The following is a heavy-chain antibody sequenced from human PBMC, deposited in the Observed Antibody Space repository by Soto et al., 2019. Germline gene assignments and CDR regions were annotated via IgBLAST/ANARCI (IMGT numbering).Heavy chain of an antibody. CDR1: GFSFRNYW. D-gene: IGHD1-1*01. CDR2: IKQDGSEK. Sequence: GSLKLSCATSGFSFRNYWVNLGRPAPGKGLDWVGNIKQDGSEKYYLDSLKGRFTISRDNAKNSVYLLMNSLRAEDTAVYYCARGKDGRRAGTYYFDMDVWGKGTTVTVSS. CDR3: ARGKDGRRAGTYYFDMDV. V-gene: IGHV3-7*02. J-gene: IGHJ6*03.